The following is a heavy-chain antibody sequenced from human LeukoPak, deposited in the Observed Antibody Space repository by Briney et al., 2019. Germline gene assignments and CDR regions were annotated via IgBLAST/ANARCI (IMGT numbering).Heavy chain of an antibody. J-gene: IGHJ4*02. V-gene: IGHV1-69*05. Sequence: EAPVKVSCKASGGTFSSYAISWVRQAPGQGLEWMGGIIPIFGTANYAQKFQGRVTITTDESTSTAYMELSSLRSEDTAVYYCARGSGSYTFDYWGQGTLVTVSS. D-gene: IGHD1-26*01. CDR1: GGTFSSYA. CDR3: ARGSGSYTFDY. CDR2: IIPIFGTA.